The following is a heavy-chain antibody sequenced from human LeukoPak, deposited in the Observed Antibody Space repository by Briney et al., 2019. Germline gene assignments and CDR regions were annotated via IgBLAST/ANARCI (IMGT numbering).Heavy chain of an antibody. D-gene: IGHD3-16*01. CDR3: VCLGLGGLSLD. J-gene: IGHJ4*02. Sequence: PGGTLRLSCAASGFTFSSYGMSWVRQAPGKGLEWVSGISGSGGSTYYADSVKGRFTISRDNSKNTLYLRMNSLRVEDTAVYYCVCLGLGGLSLDWGQGTLVTVSS. CDR2: ISGSGGST. V-gene: IGHV3-23*01. CDR1: GFTFSSYG.